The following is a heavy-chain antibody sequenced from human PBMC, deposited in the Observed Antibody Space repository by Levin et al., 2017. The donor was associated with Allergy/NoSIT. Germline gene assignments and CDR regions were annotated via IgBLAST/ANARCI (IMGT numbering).Heavy chain of an antibody. CDR1: GGSISSYY. V-gene: IGHV4-59*01. CDR2: IYYSGST. J-gene: IGHJ4*02. D-gene: IGHD2-2*01. Sequence: SQTLSLTCTVSGGSISSYYWSWIRQPPGKGLEWVGYIYYSGSTNYNPSLKSRVTISVDTSKNQFSLKLSSVTAADTAVYYCASQYCSSTSCWLDYWGQGTLVTVSS. CDR3: ASQYCSSTSCWLDY.